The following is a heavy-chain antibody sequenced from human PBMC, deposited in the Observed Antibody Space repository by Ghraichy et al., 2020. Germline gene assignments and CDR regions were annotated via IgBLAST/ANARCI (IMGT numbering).Heavy chain of an antibody. CDR1: GFTFRNYA. CDR2: ISGTSGTT. Sequence: GGSLRLSCAASGFTFRNYAMTWVRQAPGKGLEWVSTISGTSGTTYYADSVKGRFTISRDNSKITLYLQLNSLRAEDTAVYFCAKDRGSAYSSSSFDYWGRGTLVTVSS. V-gene: IGHV3-23*01. CDR3: AKDRGSAYSSSSFDY. J-gene: IGHJ4*02. D-gene: IGHD2-2*01.